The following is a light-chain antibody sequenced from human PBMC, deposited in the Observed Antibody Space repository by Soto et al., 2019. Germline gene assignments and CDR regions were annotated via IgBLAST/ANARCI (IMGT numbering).Light chain of an antibody. CDR1: QCIRDD. CDR2: AGS. CDR3: LQDYNYLRT. J-gene: IGKJ1*01. Sequence: AIQMTQSPSPLSASVGDRVTITCRASQCIRDDLGWYQQKPGKAPKLLISAGSRLQSGVPSRFSGSGSGTDFTLTISSLQPEEFATYYCLQDYNYLRTFGQGTKVDIK. V-gene: IGKV1-6*01.